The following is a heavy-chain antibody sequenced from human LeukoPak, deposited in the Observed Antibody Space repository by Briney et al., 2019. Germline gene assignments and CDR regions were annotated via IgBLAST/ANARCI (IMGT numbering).Heavy chain of an antibody. CDR3: ARHPLPCSGGSCPRQGRGYYFDY. D-gene: IGHD2-15*01. V-gene: IGHV4-39*01. CDR1: GGSISSSSYY. J-gene: IGHJ4*02. Sequence: KPSETLSLTCTVSGGSISSSSYYWGWIRQPPGKGLEWIGSIYYSGSTYYNPSLKSRVTISVDTSKNQFSLKLSSVTAADTAVYYCARHPLPCSGGSCPRQGRGYYFDYWGQGTLVTVSS. CDR2: IYYSGST.